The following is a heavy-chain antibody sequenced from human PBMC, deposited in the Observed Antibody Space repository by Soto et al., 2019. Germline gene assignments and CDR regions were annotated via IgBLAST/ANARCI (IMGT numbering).Heavy chain of an antibody. J-gene: IGHJ6*03. V-gene: IGHV4-4*02. CDR3: ARVVVAATPLIGIYYYMDV. CDR2: IYHSGST. D-gene: IGHD2-15*01. CDR1: SGSISSSNW. Sequence: SETLSLTCAVSSGSISSSNWWGWVRQPSGKGLEWIGEIYHSGSTNYNPSLKSRVTISVDKSKNQFSLKLSSVTAADTAVYYCARVVVAATPLIGIYYYMDVWGKGTTVTVSS.